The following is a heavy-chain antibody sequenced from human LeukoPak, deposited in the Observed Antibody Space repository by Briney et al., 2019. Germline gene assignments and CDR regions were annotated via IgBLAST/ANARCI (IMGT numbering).Heavy chain of an antibody. V-gene: IGHV4-4*02. J-gene: IGHJ5*02. CDR3: ARDSEMATIGPNWFDP. Sequence: PSETLSLTCAVSGGSISSSNWWSWVRQPPGKGLEWIGEIYHSGSTNYNPSLKSRVTISVDKSKNQFSLKLSSVTAADTAVYYCARDSEMATIGPNWFDPWGQGTLVTVSS. CDR2: IYHSGST. CDR1: GGSISSSNW. D-gene: IGHD5-24*01.